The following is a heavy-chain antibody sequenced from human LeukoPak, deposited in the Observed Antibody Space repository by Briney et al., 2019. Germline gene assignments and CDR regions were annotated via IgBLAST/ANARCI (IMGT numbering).Heavy chain of an antibody. CDR3: ARDKVTITGTTAGRIWFDP. CDR2: INPSGGST. D-gene: IGHD1-7*01. V-gene: IGHV1-46*01. Sequence: ASVKVSCKASGYTFTSYSMHWVRQAPGQGLEWMGIINPSGGSTSYAQKFQGRVTMTRDMSTSTVYMELSSLRSEDTAVYYCARDKVTITGTTAGRIWFDPWGQGTLVTVSS. CDR1: GYTFTSYS. J-gene: IGHJ5*02.